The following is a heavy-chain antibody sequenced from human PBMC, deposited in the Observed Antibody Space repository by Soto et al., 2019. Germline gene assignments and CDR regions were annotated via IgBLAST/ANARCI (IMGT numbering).Heavy chain of an antibody. J-gene: IGHJ4*02. Sequence: EVQLVESGGGLVKPGGSLRLSCAASGFTFSSYSMNWVRQAPGKGLEWVSSISSSSSYIYYADSVKGRFTISRDNAKYSLYLQMNSLRAEDTAVYYCARERCSGGSCYGDYWGQGTLVTVSS. CDR1: GFTFSSYS. D-gene: IGHD2-15*01. V-gene: IGHV3-21*01. CDR2: ISSSSSYI. CDR3: ARERCSGGSCYGDY.